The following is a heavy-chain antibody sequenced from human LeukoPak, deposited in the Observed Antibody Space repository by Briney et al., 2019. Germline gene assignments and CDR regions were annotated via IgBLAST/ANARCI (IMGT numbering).Heavy chain of an antibody. CDR2: VFTRGSN. CDR3: VRDRVESSGYYYYYGMDV. Sequence: SETLSLTCTVAGGSISSCYWSWIRQPAGKGVQWFGRVFTRGSNTYNPSLKGRVTMSVDPSKNQFSLKLSSVAAADTAVYYCVRDRVESSGYYYYYGMDVWGQGTTVTVSS. V-gene: IGHV4-4*07. CDR1: GGSISSCY. J-gene: IGHJ6*02. D-gene: IGHD3-22*01.